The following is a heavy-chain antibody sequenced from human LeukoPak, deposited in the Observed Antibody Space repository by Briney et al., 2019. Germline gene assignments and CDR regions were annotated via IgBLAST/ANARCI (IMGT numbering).Heavy chain of an antibody. CDR2: IYYSGST. CDR1: GGSISSGDYY. D-gene: IGHD3-22*01. CDR3: ARDYDSSGYYYHFDY. Sequence: SETLSLTCTVSGGSISSGDYYWSWIRQPPGKGLEWIGYIYYSGSTYYNPSLKSRVTISVDTSKNQFSLKLSSVTAADTAVYYCARDYDSSGYYYHFDYWGQGTLVTVSS. J-gene: IGHJ4*02. V-gene: IGHV4-30-4*01.